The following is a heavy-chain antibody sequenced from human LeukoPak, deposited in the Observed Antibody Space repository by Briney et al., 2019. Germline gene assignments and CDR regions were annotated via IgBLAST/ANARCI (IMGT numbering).Heavy chain of an antibody. Sequence: SETLSLTCTVSGGSISSYYWSWIRQPPGKGLEWIGYIYYSGSTNYNPSLKSRVTISVDTSKNQFSLKLSSVTAADTAVYYCARGVRCGGDCYYFDYWGQGTLVTVSS. V-gene: IGHV4-59*08. CDR2: IYYSGST. CDR1: GGSISSYY. J-gene: IGHJ4*02. CDR3: ARGVRCGGDCYYFDY. D-gene: IGHD2-21*01.